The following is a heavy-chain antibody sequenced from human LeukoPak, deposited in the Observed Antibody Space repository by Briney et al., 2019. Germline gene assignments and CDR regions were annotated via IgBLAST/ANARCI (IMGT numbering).Heavy chain of an antibody. CDR1: GFTFSSYG. Sequence: PGGSLRLSCAASGFTFSSYGMHWIRQAPGTGLEWVAFISYDGTEKYYADSVKGRFTISRDNAENSLYLQMNSLRAEDTAVYYCTRDQEGSDYWGQGTLVTVSS. CDR2: ISYDGTEK. CDR3: TRDQEGSDY. V-gene: IGHV3-30*03. J-gene: IGHJ4*02.